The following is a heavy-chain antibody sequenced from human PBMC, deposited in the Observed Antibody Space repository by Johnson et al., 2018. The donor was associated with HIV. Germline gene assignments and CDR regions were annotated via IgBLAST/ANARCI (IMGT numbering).Heavy chain of an antibody. V-gene: IGHV3-64*07. D-gene: IGHD5-18*01. CDR2: IASLGDNT. CDR3: ARRRDTLNIWQESFDV. Sequence: VQLVESGGGLIQPGGSLRLSCAASGFTVSRHPMHWVRQAPGKGLEHVATIASLGDNTDYADSVKGRFTISRDNFKNMLYLQMGSLRPDDTAVYYCARRRDTLNIWQESFDVWGQGTVVTVSS. J-gene: IGHJ3*01. CDR1: GFTVSRHP.